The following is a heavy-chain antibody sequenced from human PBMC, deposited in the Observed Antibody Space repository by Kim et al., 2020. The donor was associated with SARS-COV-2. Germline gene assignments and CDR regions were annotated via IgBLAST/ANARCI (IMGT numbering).Heavy chain of an antibody. J-gene: IGHJ5*02. CDR1: GGSFSGYY. Sequence: SETLSLTCAVYGGSFSGYYWSWIRQPPGKGLEWIGEINHSGSTNYNPSLKSRVTISVDTSKNQFSLKLSSVTAADTAVYYCARGGTETMGLWGSWFDPWGQGTLVTVSS. CDR2: INHSGST. V-gene: IGHV4-34*01. D-gene: IGHD3-16*01. CDR3: ARGGTETMGLWGSWFDP.